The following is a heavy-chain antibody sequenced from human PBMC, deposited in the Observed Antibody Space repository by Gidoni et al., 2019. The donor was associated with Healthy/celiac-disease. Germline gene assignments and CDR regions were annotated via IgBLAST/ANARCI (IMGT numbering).Heavy chain of an antibody. CDR1: GGSISSGCYS. D-gene: IGHD2-2*01. J-gene: IGHJ5*02. CDR2: IYHSGST. Sequence: QLQLQESGSGLVKPSQTLSLTCAVSGGSISSGCYSWSWIRQPPGKGLEWIGYIYHSGSTYYNPSLKSRVTISVDRSKNQFSLKLSSVTAADTAVYYCARVGPEYQLPYGWFDPWGQGTLVTVSS. V-gene: IGHV4-30-2*01. CDR3: ARVGPEYQLPYGWFDP.